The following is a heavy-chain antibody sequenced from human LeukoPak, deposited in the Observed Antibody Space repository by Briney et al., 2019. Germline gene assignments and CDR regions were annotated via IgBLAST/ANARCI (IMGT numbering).Heavy chain of an antibody. J-gene: IGHJ4*02. CDR2: VWYDGSNK. Sequence: GGPRRLSWAPSGFISISNAMTGVRQAPAKGLEWLAVVWYDGSNKYHADSVEGRFTISRDNSKNTLYLQMNSLRAEDTALYYCARGLGYSYGYGIDYWGQGTLVTVSS. CDR1: GFISISNA. CDR3: ARGLGYSYGYGIDY. D-gene: IGHD5-18*01. V-gene: IGHV3-33*01.